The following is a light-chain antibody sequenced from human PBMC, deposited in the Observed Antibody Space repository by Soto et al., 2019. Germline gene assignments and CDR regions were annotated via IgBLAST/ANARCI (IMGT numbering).Light chain of an antibody. J-gene: IGKJ2*01. Sequence: EIVLTQSPGTLSLSPGERATLSCRASQSVSSNYIAWYQQNPGQAPRRLIYGASTRATGIPDRFSGSGSGTDFTLTISRLETEDFAVYFCQQYGRSPPFAFGQGTKVEIK. CDR1: QSVSSNY. V-gene: IGKV3-20*01. CDR3: QQYGRSPPFA. CDR2: GAS.